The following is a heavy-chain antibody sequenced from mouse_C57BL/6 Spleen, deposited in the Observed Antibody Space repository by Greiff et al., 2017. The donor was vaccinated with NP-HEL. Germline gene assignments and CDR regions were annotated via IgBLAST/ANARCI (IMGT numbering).Heavy chain of an antibody. CDR1: GYTFTSYW. D-gene: IGHD2-5*01. Sequence: QVQLQQPGAELVKPGASVKLSCKASGYTFTSYWMHWVKQRPGQGLEWIGMIHPNSGSTNYNEKFKSKATLTVDKSSSTAYMQLSSLTSEDSAVYYCARGGYSNYVDYFDYWGQGTTLTVSS. CDR2: IHPNSGST. CDR3: ARGGYSNYVDYFDY. V-gene: IGHV1-64*01. J-gene: IGHJ2*01.